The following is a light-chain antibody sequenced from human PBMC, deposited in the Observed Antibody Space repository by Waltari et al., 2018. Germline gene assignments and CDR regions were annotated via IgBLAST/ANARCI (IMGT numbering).Light chain of an antibody. Sequence: QSALTQPRSVSGSPGQSVTIFCNGTGSDVGAYMYVSWYQYRPGEAPKVMIYDVTYRPSGVPDRFSGSKSGNTASLTISGLQTEDEADYSCCSYADGNTYVFGSVTKVTVL. J-gene: IGLJ1*01. V-gene: IGLV2-11*01. CDR1: GSDVGAYMY. CDR3: CSYADGNTYV. CDR2: DVT.